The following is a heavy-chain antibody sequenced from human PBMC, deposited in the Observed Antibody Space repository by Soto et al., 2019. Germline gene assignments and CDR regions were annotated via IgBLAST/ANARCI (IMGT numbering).Heavy chain of an antibody. Sequence: SETLSLTCAVYGGSFSDYYWSWIRQPPGKGLEWIGEINHSGSTNYNPSLKSRITISVDTSKNQFSLKLSSVTAADTAVYYCARRGYYYDSRGDAFHIWGQGTIFTVSS. CDR1: GGSFSDYY. V-gene: IGHV4-34*01. CDR2: INHSGST. CDR3: ARRGYYYDSRGDAFHI. D-gene: IGHD3-22*01. J-gene: IGHJ3*02.